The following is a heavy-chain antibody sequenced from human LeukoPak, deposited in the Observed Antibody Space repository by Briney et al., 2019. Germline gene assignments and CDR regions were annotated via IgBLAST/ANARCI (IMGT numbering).Heavy chain of an antibody. J-gene: IGHJ4*02. CDR3: AKGGPFSAIFGVVIRAFDH. CDR2: ISYDGSNK. CDR1: GFTFSSYG. V-gene: IGHV3-30*18. Sequence: GGSLRLSCAVSGFTFSSYGMHWVRQAPGKGLEWVAVISYDGSNKYYADSVKGRFTISRDNSKNTLYLQMNSLRAEDTAVYYCAKGGPFSAIFGVVIRAFDHWGQGTLVTVSS. D-gene: IGHD3-3*01.